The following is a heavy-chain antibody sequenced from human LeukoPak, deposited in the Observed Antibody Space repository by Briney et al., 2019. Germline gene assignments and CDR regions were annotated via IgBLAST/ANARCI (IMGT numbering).Heavy chain of an antibody. Sequence: PGGSLRLSCAASGFTVSSNYMSWVRQAPGKGLEWVSVIHSGGSTYYADSVKGRFTISRHNPKNTLYLQMNSLRAEDTAVYYCARDLPAMAWGQGTLVTVSS. D-gene: IGHD5-18*01. J-gene: IGHJ5*02. V-gene: IGHV3-53*04. CDR2: IHSGGST. CDR3: ARDLPAMA. CDR1: GFTVSSNY.